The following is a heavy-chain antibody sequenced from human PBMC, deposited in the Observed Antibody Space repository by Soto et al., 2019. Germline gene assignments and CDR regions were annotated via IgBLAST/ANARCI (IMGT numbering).Heavy chain of an antibody. Sequence: QVQLVESGGGVVQPGRSLRLSCAASGFTFSSYAMHWVRQAPGKGLVWVAVISYDGSNKYYADSVKGRFTISRDKSKNTLYLQMNSLRAEDTAVYYCARESRYYDILTGFYYYYGMDVWGQGTTVTVSS. D-gene: IGHD3-9*01. J-gene: IGHJ6*02. CDR2: ISYDGSNK. CDR3: ARESRYYDILTGFYYYYGMDV. CDR1: GFTFSSYA. V-gene: IGHV3-30-3*01.